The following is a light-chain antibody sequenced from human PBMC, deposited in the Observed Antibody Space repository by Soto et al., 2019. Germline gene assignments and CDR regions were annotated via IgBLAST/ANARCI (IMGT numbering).Light chain of an antibody. CDR1: QGISSY. Sequence: IQLTQSPSSLSAYIGDRVTITFRASQGISSYLAWYQQKPGKAPKLLIYAASTLQSGVPSRFSGSGSGTDFTLTISSLQSEDFATYYCQQLNSYPITFGQGTRLEIK. CDR2: AAS. CDR3: QQLNSYPIT. J-gene: IGKJ5*01. V-gene: IGKV1-9*01.